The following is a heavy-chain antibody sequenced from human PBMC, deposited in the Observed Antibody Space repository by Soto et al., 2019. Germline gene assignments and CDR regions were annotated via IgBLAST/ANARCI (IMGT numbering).Heavy chain of an antibody. CDR2: IKQDGSEK. CDR3: ARDAARVTVFGVVYPL. D-gene: IGHD3-3*01. J-gene: IGHJ4*02. CDR1: GFSFSSFW. V-gene: IGHV3-7*01. Sequence: PGGSLRLSCVASGFSFSSFWMSWVRQAPGKGLEWVANIKQDGSEKYYADSVRGRFTISRDNAKNSLYLQMNSLRAEDTAVYYCARDAARVTVFGVVYPLWGRGTLVTVSS.